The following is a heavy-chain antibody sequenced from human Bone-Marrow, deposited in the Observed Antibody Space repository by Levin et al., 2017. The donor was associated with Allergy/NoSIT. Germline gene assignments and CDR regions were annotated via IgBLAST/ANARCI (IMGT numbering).Heavy chain of an antibody. D-gene: IGHD6-19*01. J-gene: IGHJ6*02. CDR1: GYTLTELS. CDR2: FDPEDGET. V-gene: IGHV1-24*01. CDR3: ATEGLPYSSGWGVYYYYGMDV. Sequence: GASVKVSCKVSGYTLTELSMHWVRQAPGKGLEWMGGFDPEDGETIYAQKFQGRVTMTEDTSTDTAYMELSSLRSEDTAVYYCATEGLPYSSGWGVYYYYGMDVWGQGTTVTVSS.